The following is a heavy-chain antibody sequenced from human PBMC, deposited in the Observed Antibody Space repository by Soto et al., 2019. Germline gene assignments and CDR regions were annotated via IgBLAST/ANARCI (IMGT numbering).Heavy chain of an antibody. CDR2: INPSGGST. V-gene: IGHV1-46*01. J-gene: IGHJ6*02. CDR1: GYTFTSYY. D-gene: IGHD3-10*01. Sequence: ASVKVSCKASGYTFTSYYMHWVRQAPGQGLEWMGIINPSGGSTSYAQKLQGRVTMTRDTSTSTVYMELSSLRSEDTAVYYCARDKGRYYGSGRIPYYYYGMDVWGQGTTVTVSS. CDR3: ARDKGRYYGSGRIPYYYYGMDV.